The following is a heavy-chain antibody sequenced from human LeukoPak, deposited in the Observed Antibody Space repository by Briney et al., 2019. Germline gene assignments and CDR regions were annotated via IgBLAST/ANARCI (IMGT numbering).Heavy chain of an antibody. CDR1: GGSISSGSYY. Sequence: SETLSLTCTVSGGSISSGSYYWSWIRQPAGKGLEWIGRIYTSGSTNYNPSLKSRVTISVDTSKNQFSLKLSSVTAADTAVYYCARDRGDFWSGYYILDYWGQGTLVTASS. CDR2: IYTSGST. D-gene: IGHD3-3*01. CDR3: ARDRGDFWSGYYILDY. J-gene: IGHJ4*02. V-gene: IGHV4-61*02.